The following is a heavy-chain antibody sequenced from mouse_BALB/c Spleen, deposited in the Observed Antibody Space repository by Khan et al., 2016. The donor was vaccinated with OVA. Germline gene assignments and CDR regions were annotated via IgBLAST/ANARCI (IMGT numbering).Heavy chain of an antibody. J-gene: IGHJ3*01. CDR2: IWSGGNT. CDR3: ARNYDYDEGLAY. V-gene: IGHV2-2*02. CDR1: GFSLTTYG. D-gene: IGHD2-4*01. Sequence: QVQLKESGPGLVQPSQSLSITCTVSGFSLTTYGVHWVRQSPGKGLEWLGLIWSGGNTDYNAAFISRLIISKDNSKSQVFFKMNSLQTNDTAIYYCARNYDYDEGLAYWGQGTLVTVSA.